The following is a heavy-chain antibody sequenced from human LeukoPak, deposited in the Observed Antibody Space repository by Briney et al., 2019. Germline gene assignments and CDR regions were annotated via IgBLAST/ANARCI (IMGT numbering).Heavy chain of an antibody. Sequence: GGSLRLSCEASGFTFSSYAMSWVRQAPGKGLEWVANIKEDGSEKYYADFVKGRFTISRDNAKNSLDLQMNSLRAEDTAVYYCARRGSTDYWGQGTLVTVSS. V-gene: IGHV3-7*03. D-gene: IGHD2/OR15-2a*01. CDR3: ARRGSTDY. J-gene: IGHJ4*02. CDR2: IKEDGSEK. CDR1: GFTFSSYA.